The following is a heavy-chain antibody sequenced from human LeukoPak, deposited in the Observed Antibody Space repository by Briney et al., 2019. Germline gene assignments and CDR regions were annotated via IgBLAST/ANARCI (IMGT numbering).Heavy chain of an antibody. V-gene: IGHV4-39*01. D-gene: IGHD3-3*01. CDR3: ARTRITIFGVTHDAFDI. J-gene: IGHJ3*02. CDR1: GGSISSSSYY. CDR2: IYYSGST. Sequence: SETLSLTCTVSGGSISSSSYYWGWIRQPPGKGLEWIGSIYYSGSTYYNPPLKSRVTISVDTSKNQFSLKLSSVTAADTAVYYCARTRITIFGVTHDAFDIWGQGTMVTVSS.